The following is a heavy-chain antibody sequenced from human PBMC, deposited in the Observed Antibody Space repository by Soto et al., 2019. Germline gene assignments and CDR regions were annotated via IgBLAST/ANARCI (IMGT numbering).Heavy chain of an antibody. V-gene: IGHV3-74*01. J-gene: IGHJ4*02. CDR3: TRGPRPISTGTGAY. D-gene: IGHD3-10*01. Sequence: GGSLRLSCAASGFIFKMYWMHWVRQSPGKGLVWISRIYNDGTYSDYADSVRGRFTISRDNVNDTLYLQMNNLRAEDSGLYYCTRGPRPISTGTGAYWGQGTQVTVSS. CDR1: GFIFKMYW. CDR2: IYNDGTYS.